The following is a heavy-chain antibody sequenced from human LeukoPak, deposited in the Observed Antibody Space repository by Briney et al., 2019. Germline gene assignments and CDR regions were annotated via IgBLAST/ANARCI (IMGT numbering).Heavy chain of an antibody. D-gene: IGHD3-9*01. J-gene: IGHJ5*02. CDR2: IYHSGST. Sequence: SETLSLTCAVSGGSISSGGYSWSWIRQPPGKGLEWIGYIYHSGSTYYNPSLKSRVTISVDRSKNQFSLKLSSVTAADTAVYYCAREKYYDILTGYYTPGGFDPWGQGTLVTVSS. V-gene: IGHV4-30-2*01. CDR3: AREKYYDILTGYYTPGGFDP. CDR1: GGSISSGGYS.